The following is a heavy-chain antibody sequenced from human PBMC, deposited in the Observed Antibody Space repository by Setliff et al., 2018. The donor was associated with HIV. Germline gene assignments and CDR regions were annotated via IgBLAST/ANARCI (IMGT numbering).Heavy chain of an antibody. CDR1: GGSISSGSYY. J-gene: IGHJ6*03. Sequence: SETLSLTCTVSGGSISSGSYYWTWIRQPAGKGLEWIGQIYTSGSTNYNPSLKSRVIISVDTSKNQFSLKLSSVTAADTAVYYCARAPVGVAGLQYYYYYMDVWGKGTTVTVSS. D-gene: IGHD6-19*01. CDR3: ARAPVGVAGLQYYYYYMDV. CDR2: IYTSGST. V-gene: IGHV4-61*09.